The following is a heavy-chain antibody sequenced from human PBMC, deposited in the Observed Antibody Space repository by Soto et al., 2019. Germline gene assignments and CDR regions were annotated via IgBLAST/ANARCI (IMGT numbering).Heavy chain of an antibody. J-gene: IGHJ3*02. CDR1: GYTFTSYG. V-gene: IGHV1-18*01. CDR3: ARESYSSSWNQVGALDI. Sequence: VASVKVSCKASGYTFTSYGVSWVRQAPGQGLEWMGWISAYSRNTNYAHKLQGRVTMTTDTSTSTAYMELRSLRSDDTAVYYCARESYSSSWNQVGALDIWGQGTMVTVSS. CDR2: ISAYSRNT. D-gene: IGHD6-13*01.